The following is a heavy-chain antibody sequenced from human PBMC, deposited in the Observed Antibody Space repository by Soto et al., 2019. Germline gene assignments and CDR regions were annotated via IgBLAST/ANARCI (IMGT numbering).Heavy chain of an antibody. Sequence: QVQLVESGGGVVQHGRSLRLSCAASGFTFSSYAMHWVRQAPGKGLEWVAVISYDGSNKYYADSVKGRFTISRDNSKNTLYLQMNSLRAEDTAVYYCARSTYYYDSSGAAFDYWGQGTLVTVSS. D-gene: IGHD3-22*01. CDR3: ARSTYYYDSSGAAFDY. CDR1: GFTFSSYA. V-gene: IGHV3-30-3*01. CDR2: ISYDGSNK. J-gene: IGHJ4*02.